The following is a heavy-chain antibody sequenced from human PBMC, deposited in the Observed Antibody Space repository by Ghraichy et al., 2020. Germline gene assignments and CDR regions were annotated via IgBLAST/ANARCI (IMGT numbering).Heavy chain of an antibody. CDR2: MNPNSGNT. J-gene: IGHJ4*02. Sequence: ASVKVSCMASGYTFTSYDINWVRQATGQGLEWMGWMNPNSGNTGYAQKFQGRVTMTRNTSISTAYMELSSLRSEDTAVYYCARTIFGVVTSDYWGQGTLVTVSS. CDR3: ARTIFGVVTSDY. V-gene: IGHV1-8*01. CDR1: GYTFTSYD. D-gene: IGHD3-3*01.